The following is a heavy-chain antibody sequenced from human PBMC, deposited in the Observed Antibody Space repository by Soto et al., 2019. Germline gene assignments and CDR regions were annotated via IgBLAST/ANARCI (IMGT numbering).Heavy chain of an antibody. CDR3: ARAAYGCFDY. CDR1: GGTFSSYT. CDR2: IIPILGIA. Sequence: QVQLVQSGAEVKKPGSSVKVSCKASGGTFSSYTITWVRQSPGQGLEWMGRIIPILGIANYAQKFKGRFTITADKSTSTAYMELSSLRSEDTAVYYCARAAYGCFDYWGQGPLVTVSS. D-gene: IGHD4-17*01. J-gene: IGHJ4*02. V-gene: IGHV1-69*02.